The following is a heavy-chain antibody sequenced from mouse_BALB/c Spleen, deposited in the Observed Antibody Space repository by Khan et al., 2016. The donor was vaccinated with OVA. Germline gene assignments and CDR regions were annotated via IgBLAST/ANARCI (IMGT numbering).Heavy chain of an antibody. CDR2: IDPANGNT. Sequence: EVELVESGAELVKPGASVKLSCTASGFNIKDTYMHWVKQRPEQGLEWIGRIDPANGNTKYDPKFQGKATITADTSSNTAYLQLSSLTSEDTAVYYCARRDNYWYFDVWGAGTTVTVSS. J-gene: IGHJ1*01. CDR1: GFNIKDTY. CDR3: ARRDNYWYFDV. V-gene: IGHV14-3*02.